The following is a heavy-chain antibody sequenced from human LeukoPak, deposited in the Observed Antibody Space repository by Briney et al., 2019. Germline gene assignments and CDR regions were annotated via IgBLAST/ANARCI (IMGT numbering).Heavy chain of an antibody. CDR1: GGSISSGDYY. D-gene: IGHD3-3*01. Sequence: SETLSLTWTVSGGSISSGDYYWSWIRQPPGKGLEWIGYIYYSGSTYYNPSLKSRVTISVDTSKNQFSLKLGSVTAADTAVYYCARDRRSLYDFWSGYYMGGYFDYWGQGTLVTVSS. V-gene: IGHV4-30-4*08. J-gene: IGHJ4*02. CDR2: IYYSGST. CDR3: ARDRRSLYDFWSGYYMGGYFDY.